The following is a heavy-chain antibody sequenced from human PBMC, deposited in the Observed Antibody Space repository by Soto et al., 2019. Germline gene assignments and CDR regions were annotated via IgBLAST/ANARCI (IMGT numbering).Heavy chain of an antibody. CDR2: INPSGGST. CDR1: GYTFTSYY. V-gene: IGHV1-46*03. J-gene: IGHJ4*02. CDR3: ACGTMVRGVIIRDY. Sequence: QVQLVQSGAEVKKPGASVKVSCKASGYTFTSYYMHWVRQAPGQGLEWMGIINPSGGSTSYAQKFHRRVSVTRDTSTSTVYMALSILGCKDTAVYYCACGTMVRGVIIRDYWGQGTLVTVSS. D-gene: IGHD3-10*01.